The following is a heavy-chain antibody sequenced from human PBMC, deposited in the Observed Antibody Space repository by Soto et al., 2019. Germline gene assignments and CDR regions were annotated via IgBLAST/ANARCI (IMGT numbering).Heavy chain of an antibody. V-gene: IGHV4-34*01. CDR3: ARHPGSSLWFGDSVIDY. J-gene: IGHJ4*02. Sequence: PSETLSLTCAVYGGSFSGYYWSWIRQPPGKGLEWIGEINHSGSTNYNPSLKSRVTISVDTSKNQFSLKLSSVTAADTAVYYCARHPGSSLWFGDSVIDYWGQGTLVTVSS. D-gene: IGHD3-10*01. CDR1: GGSFSGYY. CDR2: INHSGST.